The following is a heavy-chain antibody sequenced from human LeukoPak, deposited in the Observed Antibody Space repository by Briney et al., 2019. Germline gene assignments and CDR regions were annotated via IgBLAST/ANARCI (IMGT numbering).Heavy chain of an antibody. CDR2: IKQDGSEK. CDR3: ARANRLYDPGDAFDI. V-gene: IGHV3-7*01. CDR1: GFTFSSYW. Sequence: GGSLRLSCAASGFTFSSYWMSWVRQAPGKGLEWVATIKQDGSEKYYVDSVKGRFTISRDNAKNSLYLQMNSLRAEDTAVYYCARANRLYDPGDAFDIWGQGTMVTVSS. D-gene: IGHD3-3*01. J-gene: IGHJ3*02.